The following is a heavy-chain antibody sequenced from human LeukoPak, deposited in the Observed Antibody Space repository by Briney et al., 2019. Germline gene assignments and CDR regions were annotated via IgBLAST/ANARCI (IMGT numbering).Heavy chain of an antibody. V-gene: IGHV3-30-3*01. J-gene: IGHJ6*02. Sequence: GGSLRLSCAASGFTFSSYAMHWVRQAPGKGLEWVAVISYDGSNKYYADSVKGRFTISRDNSKNTLYLQMNSLRAEDTAVYYCAKDRDTHYYYGMDIWGQGTTVTVSS. CDR3: AKDRDTHYYYGMDI. CDR2: ISYDGSNK. CDR1: GFTFSSYA. D-gene: IGHD3-10*01.